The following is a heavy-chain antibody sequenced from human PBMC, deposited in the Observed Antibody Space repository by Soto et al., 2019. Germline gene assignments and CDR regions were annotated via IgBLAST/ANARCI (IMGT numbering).Heavy chain of an antibody. CDR1: GGSISSYY. J-gene: IGHJ6*02. V-gene: IGHV4-59*01. CDR2: IYYSGTT. CDR3: ARYRVSSTWYYYYGMDV. Sequence: AETLSLTCTVSGGSISSYYWSWIRQPAGKGLEWSGYIYYSGTTTHNPSLKSRVTIPVDTSKTQFSLKLSSVPAADTAVYYCARYRVSSTWYYYYGMDVWGQGTTVPVSS. D-gene: IGHD6-13*01.